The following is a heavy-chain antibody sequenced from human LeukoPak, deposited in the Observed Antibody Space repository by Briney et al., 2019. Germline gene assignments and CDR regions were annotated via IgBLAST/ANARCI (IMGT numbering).Heavy chain of an antibody. CDR2: IYYSGST. CDR1: GGSISSSSYY. CDR3: ARRDCSGGSCYSGVFDY. D-gene: IGHD2-15*01. Sequence: SETLSLTCTVSGGSISSSSYYWGWIRQPPGKGPEWIGSIYYSGSTYYNPSLKSRVTISVDTSKNQFSLKLSSVTAADTAVYYCARRDCSGGSCYSGVFDYWGQGTLVTVSS. J-gene: IGHJ4*02. V-gene: IGHV4-39*07.